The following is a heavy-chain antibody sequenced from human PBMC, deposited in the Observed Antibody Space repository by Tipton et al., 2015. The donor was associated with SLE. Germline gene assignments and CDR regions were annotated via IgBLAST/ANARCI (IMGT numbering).Heavy chain of an antibody. CDR1: GGSISTYY. CDR3: ARAGSTTKAFDI. D-gene: IGHD2/OR15-2a*01. V-gene: IGHV4-59*12. J-gene: IGHJ3*02. CDR2: IYYSGST. Sequence: TLSLTCTVSGGSISTYYWSWIRQPPGKGLEWIGYIYYSGSTNYNPSLKSRVTISVDTSKNHFSLKLSSVTAADTAVYYCARAGSTTKAFDIWGQGTMVTVSS.